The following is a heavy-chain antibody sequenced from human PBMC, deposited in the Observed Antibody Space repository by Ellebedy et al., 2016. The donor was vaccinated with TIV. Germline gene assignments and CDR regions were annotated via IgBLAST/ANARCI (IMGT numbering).Heavy chain of an antibody. CDR3: ARENGYYFDY. Sequence: GESLKTSCAASGFTFSSYSMNWVRQAPGKGLEWVSYISSSSSTIYYADSVKGRFTISRDNAKNSLYLQMNSLRAEDTAVYFCARENGYYFDYWGQGTLVIVSS. J-gene: IGHJ4*02. V-gene: IGHV3-48*01. CDR1: GFTFSSYS. D-gene: IGHD6-25*01. CDR2: ISSSSSTI.